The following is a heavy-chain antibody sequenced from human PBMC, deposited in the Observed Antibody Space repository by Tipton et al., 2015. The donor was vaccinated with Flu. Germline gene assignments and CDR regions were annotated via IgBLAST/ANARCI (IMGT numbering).Heavy chain of an antibody. CDR3: ARDTGVYYSGYGMDV. D-gene: IGHD3-10*01. J-gene: IGHJ6*02. CDR2: VYTSGPT. Sequence: TLSLTCNVSGGSISGYYWSWIRQPAGKGLEWIGRVYTSGPTNYNPSLKSRVTMSLDTSKNQFSLKLSSVTAADTAVYYCARDTGVYYSGYGMDVWGQGTTVTVSS. CDR1: GGSISGYY. V-gene: IGHV4-4*07.